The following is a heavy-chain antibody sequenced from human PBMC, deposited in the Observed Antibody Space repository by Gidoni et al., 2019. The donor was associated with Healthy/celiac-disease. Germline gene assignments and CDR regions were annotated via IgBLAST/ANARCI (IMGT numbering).Heavy chain of an antibody. CDR2: FDPEDGET. CDR1: GYTLTELS. V-gene: IGHV1-24*01. J-gene: IGHJ6*02. D-gene: IGHD2-2*01. Sequence: QVQLVQSGAAVKKPGASVKVSCKVSGYTLTELSMHWVRQAPGKGLEWMGGFDPEDGETIYAQKFQGRVTMTEDTSTDTAYMELSSLRSEDTAVYYCATRARCSSTSCYWYYYYGMDVWGQGTTVTVSS. CDR3: ATRARCSSTSCYWYYYYGMDV.